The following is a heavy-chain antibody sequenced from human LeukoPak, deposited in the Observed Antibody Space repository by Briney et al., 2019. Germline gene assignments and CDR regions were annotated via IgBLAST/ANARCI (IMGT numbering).Heavy chain of an antibody. J-gene: IGHJ4*02. CDR3: ARGVEMATPKDYFDY. V-gene: IGHV3-48*04. CDR2: ISSTSDPI. D-gene: IGHD5-24*01. Sequence: TGGSLRLSCTASGFNFSTYSMNWVRQAPGKGLEWLSYISSTSDPIYYADSVKGRFTISRDNAKNTLYLQMNSLRAEDTAVYYCARGVEMATPKDYFDYWGQGTLVTVSS. CDR1: GFNFSTYS.